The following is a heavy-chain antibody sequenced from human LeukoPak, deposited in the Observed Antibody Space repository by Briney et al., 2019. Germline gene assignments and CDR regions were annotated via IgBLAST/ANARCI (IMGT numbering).Heavy chain of an antibody. CDR1: GLIFSSYS. J-gene: IGHJ4*02. CDR2: ISGSGGTT. Sequence: GGSLRLSCAASGLIFSSYSMSWVRQAPGKGLEWVSVISGSGGTTYYADSVKGRFTISRDNSKNTLYLQMNSLRAEDTAICYCAKKPTPRIVGAHYYFDYWGQGTLVTVSS. CDR3: AKKPTPRIVGAHYYFDY. D-gene: IGHD1-26*01. V-gene: IGHV3-23*01.